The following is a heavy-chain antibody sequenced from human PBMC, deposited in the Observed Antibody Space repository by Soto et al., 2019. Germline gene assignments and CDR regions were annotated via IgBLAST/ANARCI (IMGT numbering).Heavy chain of an antibody. CDR2: ISYDGSNK. V-gene: IGHV3-30*18. Sequence: GRSLRLSCAASGFTFSSYGMHWVRQAPGKGLEWVAVISYDGSNKYYADSVKGRFTISRDNSKNTLYLQMNSLRAEDTAVYYCAKNFGPPTYRLDSGYDTRPSYYYGMDVWGQGTTVTVSS. CDR1: GFTFSSYG. D-gene: IGHD5-12*01. J-gene: IGHJ6*02. CDR3: AKNFGPPTYRLDSGYDTRPSYYYGMDV.